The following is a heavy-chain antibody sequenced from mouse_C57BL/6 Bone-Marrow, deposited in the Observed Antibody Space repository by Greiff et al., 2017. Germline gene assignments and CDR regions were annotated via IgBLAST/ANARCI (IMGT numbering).Heavy chain of an antibody. D-gene: IGHD1-1*01. V-gene: IGHV14-4*01. J-gene: IGHJ4*01. CDR3: TTDYYGRGYYAMDY. CDR1: GFNIKDDY. Sequence: VQLQQSGAELVRPGASVKLSCTASGFNIKDDYMHWVKQRPEQGLEWIGWIDPETGDTEYDPKFQGKATITADTSSNTAYLQLSSLTSEDTAVYYCTTDYYGRGYYAMDYWGQGTSVTVSS. CDR2: IDPETGDT.